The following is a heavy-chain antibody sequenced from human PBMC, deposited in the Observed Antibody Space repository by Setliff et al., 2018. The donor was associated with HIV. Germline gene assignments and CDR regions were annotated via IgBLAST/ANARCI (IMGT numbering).Heavy chain of an antibody. CDR3: ARAVYYYYYYMDV. Sequence: SVKVSCKASGGTFSSYAISWVRQAPGQGLEWMGGIIPILGIANYAQKFQGRVTITTDESTSTAYMELSSLRSGDTAVYYCARAVYYYYYYMDVWGKGTTVTVSS. CDR1: GGTFSSYA. CDR2: IIPILGIA. J-gene: IGHJ6*03. V-gene: IGHV1-69*10.